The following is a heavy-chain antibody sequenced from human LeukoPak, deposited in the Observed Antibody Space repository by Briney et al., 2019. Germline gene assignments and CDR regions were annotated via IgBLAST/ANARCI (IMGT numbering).Heavy chain of an antibody. D-gene: IGHD3-3*01. J-gene: IGHJ4*02. CDR3: AKGSGFWSGYSNYFDY. CDR1: GVSISSSNSY. V-gene: IGHV4-39*01. CDR2: IYYSGNT. Sequence: SETLSLTYTVSGVSISSSNSYWGWIRQPPGKGLEWIGSIYYSGNTYYNASLKSQVSISIDTSKNQFSLRLTSVTAADTAVYYCAKGSGFWSGYSNYFDYWGQGTLVTVSS.